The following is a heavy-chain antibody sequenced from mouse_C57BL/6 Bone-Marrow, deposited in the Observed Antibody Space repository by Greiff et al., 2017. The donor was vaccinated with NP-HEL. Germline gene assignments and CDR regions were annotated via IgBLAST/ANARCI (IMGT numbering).Heavy chain of an antibody. J-gene: IGHJ4*01. V-gene: IGHV5-17*01. CDR2: ISSGSSTI. Sequence: EVMLVESGGGLVKPGGSLKLSCAASGFTFSDYGMHWVRQAPEKGLEWVAYISSGSSTIYYADTVKGRFTISRDNAKNTLFLPMTSLRSEDTAMYYCARRYRGLYYYAMDYWGQGTSVTVSS. D-gene: IGHD2-12*01. CDR3: ARRYRGLYYYAMDY. CDR1: GFTFSDYG.